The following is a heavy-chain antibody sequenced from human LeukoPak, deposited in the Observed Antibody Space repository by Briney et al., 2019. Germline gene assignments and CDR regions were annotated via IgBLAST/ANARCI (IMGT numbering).Heavy chain of an antibody. V-gene: IGHV1-8*01. Sequence: ASVKVSCKASGYTFTSYDINWVRQATGQGLEWMGWMNPNSGNTGYAQKFQGRVTMTRNTSISTAYMELSSLRSEDTAVYYCARSKMVRGVIGYWGQGTLVTVSS. CDR3: ARSKMVRGVIGY. D-gene: IGHD3-10*01. CDR1: GYTFTSYD. J-gene: IGHJ4*02. CDR2: MNPNSGNT.